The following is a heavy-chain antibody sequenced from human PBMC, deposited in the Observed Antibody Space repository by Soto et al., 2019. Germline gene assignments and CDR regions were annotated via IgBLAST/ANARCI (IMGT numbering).Heavy chain of an antibody. V-gene: IGHV3-20*04. J-gene: IGHJ6*02. D-gene: IGHD2-8*01. CDR3: ARAALCTNGVCYTLNYHYGMDV. Sequence: GGSLRLSCEASGFTFDDYGMSWVRQAPGKGLEWVSGINWNADSTGYADSVKGRFTISRDNAKNSLYLQMNSLRAEDTALYYCARAALCTNGVCYTLNYHYGMDVWGQGTTVTVSS. CDR1: GFTFDDYG. CDR2: INWNADST.